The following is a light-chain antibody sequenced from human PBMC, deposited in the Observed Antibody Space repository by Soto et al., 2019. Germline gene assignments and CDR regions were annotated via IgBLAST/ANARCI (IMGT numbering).Light chain of an antibody. J-gene: IGKJ2*01. V-gene: IGKV3-20*01. CDR1: QSVRSSY. Sequence: EIVLTQSPGTLSLSPGERATLSCRASQSVRSSYLAWYQQKPGQAPRLLIYGASSSATGIPDRFSGTGSGTDFTLTISRLEPEDVAVYYCQQYGGSPYTFGQGTKLESK. CDR2: GAS. CDR3: QQYGGSPYT.